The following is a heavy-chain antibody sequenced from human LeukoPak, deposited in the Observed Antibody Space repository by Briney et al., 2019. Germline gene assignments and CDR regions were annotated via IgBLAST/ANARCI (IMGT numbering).Heavy chain of an antibody. CDR3: ARSTTEYCSSTSCYKGWGYYFDY. V-gene: IGHV4-59*01. J-gene: IGHJ4*02. CDR2: IYYSGST. Sequence: SETLSLTCTDSGGSISSYYWRWIRQPPGKGLEWIGYIYYSGSTNYNPSLKSRVTISVDTSKNQFSLKLSSVTAADTAVYYCARSTTEYCSSTSCYKGWGYYFDYWGQGTLVTVSS. D-gene: IGHD2-2*02. CDR1: GGSISSYY.